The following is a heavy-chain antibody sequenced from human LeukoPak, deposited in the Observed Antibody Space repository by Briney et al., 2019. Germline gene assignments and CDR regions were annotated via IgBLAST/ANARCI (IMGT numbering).Heavy chain of an antibody. CDR1: GFTFSSYG. CDR2: IRYGGSNK. V-gene: IGHV3-30*02. J-gene: IGHJ4*02. D-gene: IGHD2-2*01. Sequence: PGGSLRLSCAASGFTFSSYGMHWVRQAPGKGLEWVAFIRYGGSNKYYADSVKGRFTISRDNSKNTLYLQMNSLRAEDTAVYYCAKEGEEYQLPVGLLYYWGQGTLVTVSS. CDR3: AKEGEEYQLPVGLLYY.